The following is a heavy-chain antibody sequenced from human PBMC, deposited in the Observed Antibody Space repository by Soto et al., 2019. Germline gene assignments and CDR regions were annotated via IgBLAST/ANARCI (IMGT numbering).Heavy chain of an antibody. CDR1: GFTFSSYA. CDR3: ARGITIFGVVIDYYYYGMDV. J-gene: IGHJ6*02. CDR2: ISGSGGST. D-gene: IGHD3-3*01. Sequence: VGSLRLSCAASGFTFSSYAMSWVRQAPGKGLEWVSAISGSGGSTYYADSVKGRFTISRDNSKNTLYLQMNSLRAEDTAVYYCARGITIFGVVIDYYYYGMDVWGQGTTVTVSS. V-gene: IGHV3-23*01.